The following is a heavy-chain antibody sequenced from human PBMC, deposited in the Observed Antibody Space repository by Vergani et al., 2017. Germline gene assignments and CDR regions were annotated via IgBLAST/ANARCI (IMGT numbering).Heavy chain of an antibody. CDR2: ISYDGTQK. Sequence: QVHLVESGGGVVQPGRSLRLSCVVSGFTSSYYGMHRVRQAPAKGLEWVAVISYDGTQKYYADSVKGRFTISRDNSKSTLYLQMNSLRTEDTAVYYCATKSCGTPGCQIGDYREWGQGTLVTVSS. CDR3: ATKSCGTPGCQIGDYRE. CDR1: GFTSSYYG. V-gene: IGHV3-30*03. J-gene: IGHJ1*01. D-gene: IGHD1-1*01.